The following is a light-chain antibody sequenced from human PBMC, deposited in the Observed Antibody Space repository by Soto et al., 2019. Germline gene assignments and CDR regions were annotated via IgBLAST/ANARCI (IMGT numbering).Light chain of an antibody. CDR3: QETYTTPRT. V-gene: IGKV1-39*01. J-gene: IGKJ1*01. CDR1: QRISSY. Sequence: DIQMTQSPSSLSASVGDRGTITCRASQRISSYLNWYQQKLGKAPKLLIYASSNLQSGVPSRFSGSGSMTDFTLTISSLQPEDFATYYCQETYTTPRTFGHGTKVDIK. CDR2: ASS.